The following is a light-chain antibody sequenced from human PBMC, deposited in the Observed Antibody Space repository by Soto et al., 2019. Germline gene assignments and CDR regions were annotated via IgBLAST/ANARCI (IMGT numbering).Light chain of an antibody. V-gene: IGKV3-15*01. CDR2: DAS. CDR3: QQYNKWPLT. Sequence: EIVMTQSPATLSVSPGGRATLSCRASQSVSSNLAWYQQKPGQAPRLLIYDASTGATGIPARFSGSGSWTEFTLIISSLQTEDFAVYYCQQYNKWPLTFGPGTKVDIK. J-gene: IGKJ3*01. CDR1: QSVSSN.